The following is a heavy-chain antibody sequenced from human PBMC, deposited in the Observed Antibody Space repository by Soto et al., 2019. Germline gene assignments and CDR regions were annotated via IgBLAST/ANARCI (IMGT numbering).Heavy chain of an antibody. D-gene: IGHD6-19*01. Sequence: ASVKVSFKASGYTFISKDITWVRQATGQVLEWMGWMNPNSGNAGYAQKFQGRVTMTRSTAISTAYMELSSLTSEDTAVYYCARRGNSGWLFDYWGQGTLVTVSS. CDR2: MNPNSGNA. J-gene: IGHJ4*02. CDR3: ARRGNSGWLFDY. V-gene: IGHV1-8*01. CDR1: GYTFISKD.